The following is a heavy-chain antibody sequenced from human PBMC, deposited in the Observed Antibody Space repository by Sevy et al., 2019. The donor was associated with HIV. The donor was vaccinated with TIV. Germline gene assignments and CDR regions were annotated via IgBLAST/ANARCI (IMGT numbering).Heavy chain of an antibody. D-gene: IGHD3-9*01. J-gene: IGHJ6*02. CDR2: IYYSGST. Sequence: SETLSLTCTVSGGSISSYYWSWIRQPPGKRLEWIGYIYYSGSTNYNPSLKSRVTISVDTSKNQFSLKLRSVTAADTAVYYCARESYDILPGSRGMAVWGQGTTVTVSS. V-gene: IGHV4-59*01. CDR1: GGSISSYY. CDR3: ARESYDILPGSRGMAV.